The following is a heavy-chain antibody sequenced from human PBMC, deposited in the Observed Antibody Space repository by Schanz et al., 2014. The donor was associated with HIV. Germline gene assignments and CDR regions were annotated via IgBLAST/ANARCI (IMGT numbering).Heavy chain of an antibody. V-gene: IGHV1-69*01. CDR3: AGGKKWLALLFDF. CDR2: IIPMLGTA. J-gene: IGHJ4*02. D-gene: IGHD6-19*01. CDR1: GDTFNSYA. Sequence: QVQLVQSGAEVKKPGTSVKLSCKASGDTFNSYALNWVRQAPGQGLEWMGGIIPMLGTANYAQKFQGRVSINADEFTNTADMDLSSLRSEDTAVYYCAGGKKWLALLFDFWGQGTLVTVSS.